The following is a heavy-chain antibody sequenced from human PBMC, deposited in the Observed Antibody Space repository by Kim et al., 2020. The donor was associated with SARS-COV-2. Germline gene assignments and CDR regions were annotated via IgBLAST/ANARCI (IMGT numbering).Heavy chain of an antibody. Sequence: GESLKISCKGSGYSFTSYWIAWVRQMPGKGLEWMGIIFPGDSDTRYSPSFHGQVTISADNSISTAYLQWRSLKASDTGIYYCVRRRPGGEKQFYFNYWGQGTLVTLSS. CDR2: IFPGDSDT. J-gene: IGHJ4*02. V-gene: IGHV5-51*01. CDR3: VRRRPGGEKQFYFNY. D-gene: IGHD3-10*01. CDR1: GYSFTSYW.